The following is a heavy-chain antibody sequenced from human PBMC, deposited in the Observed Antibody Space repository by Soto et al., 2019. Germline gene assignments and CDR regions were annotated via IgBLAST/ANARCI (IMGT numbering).Heavy chain of an antibody. D-gene: IGHD3-9*01. CDR1: GYTFTSYA. Sequence: ASVKVSCKASGYTFTSYAMHWVRQAPGQRLEWMGWINAGNGNTKYSQKFQGRVTITRDTSASTGYMELSSLRSEDTAVYYCARDSKRGYGILPGYQRPHPFDIWGQGTMVTV. V-gene: IGHV1-3*01. CDR3: ARDSKRGYGILPGYQRPHPFDI. CDR2: INAGNGNT. J-gene: IGHJ3*02.